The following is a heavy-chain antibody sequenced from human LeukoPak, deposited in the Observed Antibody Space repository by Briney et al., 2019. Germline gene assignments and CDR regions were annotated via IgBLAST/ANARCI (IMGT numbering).Heavy chain of an antibody. CDR1: GFTVSSSY. CDR3: ATEPGTTLDY. CDR2: IYSGGRT. D-gene: IGHD1-14*01. Sequence: PGGSLRLSCAASGFTVSSSYMSWVLQAPGKGLEWVSVIYSGGRTDYTDSVKGRFTISRDKSKNTLYLQMNGLRVEDTAVYYCATEPGTTLDYWGQGTLVTVSS. J-gene: IGHJ4*02. V-gene: IGHV3-53*01.